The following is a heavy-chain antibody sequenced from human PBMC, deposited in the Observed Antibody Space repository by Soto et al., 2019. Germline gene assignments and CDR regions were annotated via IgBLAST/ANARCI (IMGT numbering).Heavy chain of an antibody. D-gene: IGHD3-22*01. CDR3: ARDHYYDSSGRQPDY. CDR2: ISYDGSNK. CDR1: GFTFSSYA. V-gene: IGHV3-30-3*01. J-gene: IGHJ4*02. Sequence: GGSLRLSCAASGFTFSSYAMHWVRQAPGKGLEWVAVISYDGSNKYYADSVKGRFTISRDNSKNTLYLQMNSLRAEDTAVYYCARDHYYDSSGRQPDYWGQGTLVTVSS.